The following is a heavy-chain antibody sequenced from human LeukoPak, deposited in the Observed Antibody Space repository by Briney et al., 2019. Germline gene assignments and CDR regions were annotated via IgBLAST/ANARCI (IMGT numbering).Heavy chain of an antibody. CDR1: GYIFTNYD. D-gene: IGHD3-3*01. CDR3: ARGARITIFGVVRPGTFDI. J-gene: IGHJ3*02. Sequence: ASVKVSCKASGYIFTNYDVNWVRQAPGQGLEWLGWLNPNSENTDYAQKFQGRVTITRNTSISTAYLEMSSLRPEDTAVYYCARGARITIFGVVRPGTFDIWGQGTMVTVSS. CDR2: LNPNSENT. V-gene: IGHV1-8*03.